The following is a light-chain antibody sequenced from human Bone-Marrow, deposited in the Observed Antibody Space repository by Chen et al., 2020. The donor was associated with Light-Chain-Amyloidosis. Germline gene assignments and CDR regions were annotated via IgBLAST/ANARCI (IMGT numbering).Light chain of an antibody. V-gene: IGLV3-25*03. CDR1: ILAQHF. J-gene: IGLJ2*01. Sequence: NELTQPPSVSVSPGQTARITCSGNILAQHFAYWYQQKPGQAPVAVMFKDSERPSGIPERFSGSSSGTLVTLAISGVQAEDEADYYCQSADTNGVVFGGGTKLNVL. CDR3: QSADTNGVV. CDR2: KDS.